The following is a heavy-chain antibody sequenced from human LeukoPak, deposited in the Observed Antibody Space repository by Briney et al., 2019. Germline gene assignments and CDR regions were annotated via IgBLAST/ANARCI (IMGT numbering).Heavy chain of an antibody. CDR2: ISWNSGSI. J-gene: IGHJ4*02. D-gene: IGHD6-6*01. V-gene: IGHV3-9*01. CDR1: GFTFDDYA. CDR3: AKASTYSSSGGLIDY. Sequence: GRSLRLSCAASGFTFDDYAMHWVRQAPGKGLEWVSGISWNSGSIGYADPVKGRFTISRDNAKNSLYLQMNSLRAEDTALYYCAKASTYSSSGGLIDYWGQGTLVTVSS.